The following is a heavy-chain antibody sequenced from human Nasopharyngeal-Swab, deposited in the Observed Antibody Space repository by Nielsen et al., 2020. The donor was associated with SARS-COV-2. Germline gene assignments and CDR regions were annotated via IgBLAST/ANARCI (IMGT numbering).Heavy chain of an antibody. D-gene: IGHD2-2*01. Sequence: SVKVSCKASGGTFSSYAISWVRQAPGQGLEWMGGIIPIFGTANYAQKFQGRVTITADESTSTAYMELSSLRSEDTAVYYCAREMGYCSSTSCGQEGNHYYYYMDVWGKGTTVTVSS. CDR3: AREMGYCSSTSCGQEGNHYYYYMDV. CDR2: IIPIFGTA. J-gene: IGHJ6*03. CDR1: GGTFSSYA. V-gene: IGHV1-69*13.